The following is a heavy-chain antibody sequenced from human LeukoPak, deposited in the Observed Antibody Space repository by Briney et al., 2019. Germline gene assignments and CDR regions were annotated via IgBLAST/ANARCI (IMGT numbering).Heavy chain of an antibody. D-gene: IGHD3-9*01. V-gene: IGHV4-34*01. Sequence: SETLSLTCAVYGGSFSGYYWSWIRQPPGKGLEWIGEINHSGSTNYNPSLKSRVTISVDTSKNQFSLKLSSVIAADTAVYYCAGGRYAEADYWGQGTLVTVSS. CDR1: GGSFSGYY. CDR3: AGGRYAEADY. CDR2: INHSGST. J-gene: IGHJ4*02.